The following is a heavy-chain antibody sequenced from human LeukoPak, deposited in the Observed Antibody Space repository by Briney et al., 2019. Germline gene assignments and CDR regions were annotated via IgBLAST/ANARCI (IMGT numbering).Heavy chain of an antibody. D-gene: IGHD3-3*01. CDR2: IYYSGST. V-gene: IGHV4-59*11. J-gene: IGHJ4*02. Sequence: SETLSLTCTVSGGSISSHYWSWIRQPPGKGLEWIGYIYYSGSTNYNPSLKSRVTISVDTSKNQFSLKLSSVTAADTAVYYCARVRYDFWSGYLVDYWGQGTLVTVSS. CDR3: ARVRYDFWSGYLVDY. CDR1: GGSISSHY.